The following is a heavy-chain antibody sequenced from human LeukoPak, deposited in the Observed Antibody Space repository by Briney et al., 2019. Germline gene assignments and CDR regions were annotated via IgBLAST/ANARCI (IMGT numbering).Heavy chain of an antibody. CDR2: MNPNSGNT. J-gene: IGHJ4*02. D-gene: IGHD3-10*01. Sequence: ASVKVSCKASGYTFTSYDINWVRQATGQGLEWMGWMNPNSGNTGYAQKFQGRVTMTRNTSISTAYMELSSLRSEDTAVYYCARAPPSYYGSGSYSPFIFDYWGQGTLVTVSS. CDR3: ARAPPSYYGSGSYSPFIFDY. V-gene: IGHV1-8*01. CDR1: GYTFTSYD.